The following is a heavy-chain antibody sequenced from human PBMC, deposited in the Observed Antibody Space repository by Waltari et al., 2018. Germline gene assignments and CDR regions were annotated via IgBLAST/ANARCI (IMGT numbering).Heavy chain of an antibody. D-gene: IGHD5-18*01. J-gene: IGHJ4*02. CDR1: GGPITTNSHY. CDR3: ARLGFSYGSIDY. CDR2: IFYCGST. V-gene: IGHV4-39*01. Sequence: QLQLQESGPGLVKPSETLSLTCSVSGGPITTNSHYWGWIRQPPGKGLEWIGSIFYCGSTYSPPSLRSPSLKGRVSISVDMSKKQFSLRLSSVTAEDTAVYYCARLGFSYGSIDYWGQGTLVTVSS.